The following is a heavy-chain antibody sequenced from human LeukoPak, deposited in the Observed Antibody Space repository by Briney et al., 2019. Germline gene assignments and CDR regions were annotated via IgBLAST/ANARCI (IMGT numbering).Heavy chain of an antibody. Sequence: SETLSLTCTVSGASVNSGGFYWSWIRQPPGKGLEYIGYIYYSGSTNYNPSLKRRVTISVDTSKNQFSLKLNSVTAADTAVYYRARHYGPWGQGTLVTVSS. D-gene: IGHD3-16*01. CDR2: IYYSGST. CDR3: ARHYGP. J-gene: IGHJ5*02. V-gene: IGHV4-61*08. CDR1: GASVNSGGFY.